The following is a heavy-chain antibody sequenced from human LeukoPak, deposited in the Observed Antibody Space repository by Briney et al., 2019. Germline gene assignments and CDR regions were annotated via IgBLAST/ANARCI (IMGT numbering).Heavy chain of an antibody. J-gene: IGHJ4*02. CDR3: ASRRLDCSGGSCYSRPYYFDY. CDR1: GYTFTSYG. V-gene: IGHV1-18*01. CDR2: ISAYNGNT. Sequence: ASVKVSCKASGYTFTSYGISWVRQAPGQGLEWMGWISAYNGNTNYAQKLQGRVTMTIDTSTSTAYVELRSLRSDDTAVYYCASRRLDCSGGSCYSRPYYFDYWGQGTLVTVSS. D-gene: IGHD2-15*01.